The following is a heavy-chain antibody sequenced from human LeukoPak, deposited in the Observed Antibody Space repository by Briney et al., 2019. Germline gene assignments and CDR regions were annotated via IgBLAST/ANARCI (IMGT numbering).Heavy chain of an antibody. Sequence: SETLSLTCTVSGVSISSSSYYWGWIRQPPGKGLEWIGSIYYSGSTYYNPSLKSRVTISVDTSKNQFSLKLSSVTAADTAVYYCASLLHLGAPSTNWGQGTLVTVSS. D-gene: IGHD1-26*01. V-gene: IGHV4-39*01. CDR3: ASLLHLGAPSTN. CDR2: IYYSGST. J-gene: IGHJ4*02. CDR1: GVSISSSSYY.